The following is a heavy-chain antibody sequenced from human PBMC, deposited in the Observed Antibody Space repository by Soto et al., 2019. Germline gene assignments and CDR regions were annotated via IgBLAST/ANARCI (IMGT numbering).Heavy chain of an antibody. V-gene: IGHV3-23*01. D-gene: IGHD5-18*01. Sequence: GSLNIGSSACLFPFTISVVTLSLPPQGKGLEWVAGISGSGGSTYYADAVKGRFTISRDNSKITLYLQMNSLRAEDTAVYYCAKDRGDTAVAYYFDYWGQGTLVTVSS. J-gene: IGHJ4*02. CDR2: ISGSGGST. CDR1: LFPFTISV. CDR3: AKDRGDTAVAYYFDY.